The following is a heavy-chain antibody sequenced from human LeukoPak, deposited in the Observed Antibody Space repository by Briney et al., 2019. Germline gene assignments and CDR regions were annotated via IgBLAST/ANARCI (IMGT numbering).Heavy chain of an antibody. CDR3: ARDLSGITGYTYGRGIDY. CDR1: GFTFSTFA. CDR2: IFPSGGEI. V-gene: IGHV3-23*01. J-gene: IGHJ4*02. Sequence: GGSLRLSCAASGFTFSTFAMIWVRQPPGKGLEWVSGIFPSGGEIHYADSVRGRFTISRDNSKSTLSLQMNSLRAEDTAVYYCARDLSGITGYTYGRGIDYWGQGTLVTVSS. D-gene: IGHD5-18*01.